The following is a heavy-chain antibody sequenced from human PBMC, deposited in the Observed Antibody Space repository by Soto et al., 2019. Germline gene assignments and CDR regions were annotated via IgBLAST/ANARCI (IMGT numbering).Heavy chain of an antibody. CDR3: AVTTSPQWYYMDV. Sequence: PSQTLSLTCAISGDSVSSNSAAWNWIRLSPSRGLEWLARTYYRSRWYNDYAVFVRSRITVNPDTSKNQFSLQLTSVTPEDTAVYYCAVTTSPQWYYMDVWGKGTTVTVSS. CDR2: TYYRSRWYN. J-gene: IGHJ6*03. D-gene: IGHD4-4*01. CDR1: GDSVSSNSAA. V-gene: IGHV6-1*01.